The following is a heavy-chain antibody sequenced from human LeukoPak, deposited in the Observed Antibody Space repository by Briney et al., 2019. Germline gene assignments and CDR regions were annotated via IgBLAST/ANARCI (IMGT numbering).Heavy chain of an antibody. CDR1: GFTFSSYS. D-gene: IGHD6-19*01. Sequence: PGGSLRLSCAASGFTFSSYSMNWVRQAPGKGLEWVSPISSSSSYIYYADSVKGRFTISRDNSKNTLYLQMNSLRAEDTAVYYCARDSRRIAVAGRFDYWGQGTLVTVSS. V-gene: IGHV3-21*01. CDR3: ARDSRRIAVAGRFDY. CDR2: ISSSSSYI. J-gene: IGHJ4*02.